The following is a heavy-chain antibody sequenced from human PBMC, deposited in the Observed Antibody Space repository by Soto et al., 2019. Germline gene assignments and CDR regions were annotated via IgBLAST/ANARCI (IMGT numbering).Heavy chain of an antibody. V-gene: IGHV4-30-4*01. D-gene: IGHD1-26*01. CDR1: GGSISSGDYY. Sequence: SETLSLTCTVSGGSISSGDYYWSWIRQPPGKGLEWIGYIYYSGSTYYNPSLKSRVTISVDTSKNQFSLKLSSVTAADTAVYYCAGGRGSYYGDFDYWGQGTLVTVSS. CDR3: AGGRGSYYGDFDY. CDR2: IYYSGST. J-gene: IGHJ4*02.